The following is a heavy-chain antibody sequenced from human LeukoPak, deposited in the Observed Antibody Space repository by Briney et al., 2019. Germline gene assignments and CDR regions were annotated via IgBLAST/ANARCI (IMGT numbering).Heavy chain of an antibody. CDR1: GGSISSYY. D-gene: IGHD6-13*01. V-gene: IGHV4-59*08. CDR3: ARHHIAAALNWFDP. Sequence: SETLSLTCTVSGGSISSYYWSRIRQPPGKGLEWIGYIYCSGSTNYNPSLKSRVTISVDTSKNQSSLKLSSVSAADTAVYYCARHHIAAALNWFDPWGQGTLVTVSS. CDR2: IYCSGST. J-gene: IGHJ5*02.